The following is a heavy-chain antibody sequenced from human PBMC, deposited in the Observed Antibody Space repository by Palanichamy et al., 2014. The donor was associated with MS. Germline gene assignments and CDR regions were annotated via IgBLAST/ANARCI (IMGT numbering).Heavy chain of an antibody. CDR2: VDSGKGKT. CDR3: ARTTNRDFYYGMDV. Sequence: QVHLLQSGAEVKKPGASVKVSCEASGYNFTSDAMHWVRQAPGQRLEWMGWVDSGKGKTKYSQRFQGRLTITWDTSATTVYMDLSSLRSEDTAVYYCARTTNRDFYYGMDVWGQGTTVTVSS. D-gene: IGHD1-1*01. J-gene: IGHJ6*02. V-gene: IGHV1-3*01. CDR1: GYNFTSDA.